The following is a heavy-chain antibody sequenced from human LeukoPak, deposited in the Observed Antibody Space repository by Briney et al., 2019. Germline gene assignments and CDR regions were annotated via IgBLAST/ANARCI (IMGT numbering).Heavy chain of an antibody. D-gene: IGHD5-18*01. J-gene: IGHJ5*02. CDR3: AREMNTAMINLDA. CDR2: ISGGADTI. CDR1: GFTFSDYY. Sequence: GGSLRLSCAASGFTFSDYYMNWIRQTPGKGLEWIAHISGGADTIEYTESMKGRFTISRDNAKNSLFLQMDSLRVENTAIYYCAREMNTAMINLDAWGQGTPVTVSS. V-gene: IGHV3-11*01.